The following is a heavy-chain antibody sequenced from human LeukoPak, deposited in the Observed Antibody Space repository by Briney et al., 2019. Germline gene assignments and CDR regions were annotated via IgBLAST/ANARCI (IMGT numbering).Heavy chain of an antibody. CDR1: GGSISSSSYY. J-gene: IGHJ4*02. D-gene: IGHD3-22*01. Sequence: SETLSLTCTVSGGSISSSSYYWGRIRQPPGKGREWIGRIYYSGSTYYNPSLKIRVTISVDTSKNQFSLKLSSVTAADTAVYYCARHLTYYYDSSGYYFDYWGQGTLVTVSS. CDR2: IYYSGST. CDR3: ARHLTYYYDSSGYYFDY. V-gene: IGHV4-39*01.